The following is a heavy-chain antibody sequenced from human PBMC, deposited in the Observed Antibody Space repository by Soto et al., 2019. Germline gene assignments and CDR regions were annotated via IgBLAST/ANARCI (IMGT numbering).Heavy chain of an antibody. CDR1: GGTFSSYA. Sequence: QVQLVQSGAEVKKPGSSVKVSCKASGGTFSSYAISWVRQAPGQGLEWMGGIIPIFGTANYAQKVQGRVTITADESTSTAYMELSSLRSEDTAVYYCARGGDKLTGTKFLSFDYWGQGTLVTVSS. CDR3: ARGGDKLTGTKFLSFDY. J-gene: IGHJ4*02. D-gene: IGHD1-20*01. V-gene: IGHV1-69*12. CDR2: IIPIFGTA.